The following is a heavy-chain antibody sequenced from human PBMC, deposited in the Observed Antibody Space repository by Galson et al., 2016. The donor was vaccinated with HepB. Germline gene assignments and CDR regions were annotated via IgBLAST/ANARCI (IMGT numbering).Heavy chain of an antibody. V-gene: IGHV3-23*01. J-gene: IGHJ4*02. CDR1: GFTFSSDV. Sequence: SLRLSCAASGFTFSSDVMSWVRQAPGKGLEWVSDISPSGGVAYYAASVEGRFTTSRDNSRNTLYLEMDRLRVEDTALYYCVKVRGSGRPFYFQYWGQGTLVTVSS. D-gene: IGHD3-10*01. CDR3: VKVRGSGRPFYFQY. CDR2: ISPSGGVA.